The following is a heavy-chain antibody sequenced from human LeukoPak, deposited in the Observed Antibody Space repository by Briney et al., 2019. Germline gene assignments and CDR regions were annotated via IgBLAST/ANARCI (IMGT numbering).Heavy chain of an antibody. J-gene: IGHJ4*02. D-gene: IGHD1-26*01. CDR2: IYYSGTT. Sequence: TSETLSLTCTVSGDSITGYYWTWIRQPPGKGLEWIGYIYYSGTTNYNPSLKSRVTISVDTSKNQFSLKLSSVTAADTAVYYCASGRPLGFDYWGQGTLVTVSS. CDR1: GDSITGYY. CDR3: ASGRPLGFDY. V-gene: IGHV4-59*01.